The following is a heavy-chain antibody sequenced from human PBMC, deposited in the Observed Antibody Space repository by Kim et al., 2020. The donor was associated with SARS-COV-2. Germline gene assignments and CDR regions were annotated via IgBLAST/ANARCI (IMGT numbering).Heavy chain of an antibody. D-gene: IGHD6-19*01. CDR2: IYYSGNT. J-gene: IGHJ4*02. V-gene: IGHV4-59*01. Sequence: SETLSLTCTVSGGSISSYYWSWLRQPPGKVLEWIGYIYYSGNTNYNPSLKSRVTISVDTSKNQFSLKLSSVTAADTAVYYCARGAGWYGYWGQGTLVTVSS. CDR1: GGSISSYY. CDR3: ARGAGWYGY.